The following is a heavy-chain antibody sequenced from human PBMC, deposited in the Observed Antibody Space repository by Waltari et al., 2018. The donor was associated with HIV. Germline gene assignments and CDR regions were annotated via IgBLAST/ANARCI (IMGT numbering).Heavy chain of an antibody. CDR1: GYTLTSYA. Sequence: QVQLVQSGAEVKKPGASVKVSCKASGYTLTSYAIHWVRQAPGQRLEGMGWINAGNDNTKYSQKFQGRVTITRDTSANTAYMELSSLRSEDTAVYYCARWFSSSWYYYGMDVWGQGTTVTVSS. D-gene: IGHD6-13*01. CDR2: INAGNDNT. V-gene: IGHV1-3*01. CDR3: ARWFSSSWYYYGMDV. J-gene: IGHJ6*02.